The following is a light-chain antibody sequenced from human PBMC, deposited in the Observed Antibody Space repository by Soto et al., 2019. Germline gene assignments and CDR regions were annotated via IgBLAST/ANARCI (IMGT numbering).Light chain of an antibody. CDR1: QSVNSN. Sequence: DIVMTQSPESLAVSLGERATLSCRASQSVNSNYLAWYQQHPGQPPRLLIYGISTRATGIPARFSGSGSGTEFSLTISSLQSEDFAVYYCQQYSKWPITFGQGTRLEIK. J-gene: IGKJ5*01. V-gene: IGKV3-15*01. CDR2: GIS. CDR3: QQYSKWPIT.